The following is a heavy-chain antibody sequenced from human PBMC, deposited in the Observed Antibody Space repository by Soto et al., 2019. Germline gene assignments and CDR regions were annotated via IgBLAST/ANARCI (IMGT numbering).Heavy chain of an antibody. Sequence: SVKVSCKASGGTFSSYTISWVRQAPGQGLEWMGRIIPILGIANYAQKFQGRVTITADKSTSTAYMELSSLRSEDTAVYYCARWSVPEYYSNQSDYWGQGTLVTVSS. D-gene: IGHD4-4*01. CDR1: GGTFSSYT. V-gene: IGHV1-69*02. J-gene: IGHJ4*02. CDR2: IIPILGIA. CDR3: ARWSVPEYYSNQSDY.